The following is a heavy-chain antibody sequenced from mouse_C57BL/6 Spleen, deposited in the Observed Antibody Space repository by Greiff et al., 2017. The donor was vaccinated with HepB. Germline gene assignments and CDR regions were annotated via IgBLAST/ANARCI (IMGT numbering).Heavy chain of an antibody. CDR2: IDPETGGT. Sequence: QVQLQQSGAELVRPGASVTLSCKASGYTFTDYEMHWVKQTPVHGLEWIGAIDPETGGTAYNQKFKGKAILTADKSSSTAYMELRSLTSEDSAVYYCTPEERTAQANGYWGQGTTLTVSS. V-gene: IGHV1-15*01. J-gene: IGHJ2*01. CDR1: GYTFTDYE. CDR3: TPEERTAQANGY. D-gene: IGHD3-2*02.